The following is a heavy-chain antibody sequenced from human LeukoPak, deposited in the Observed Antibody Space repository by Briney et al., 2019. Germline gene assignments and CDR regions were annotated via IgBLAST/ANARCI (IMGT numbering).Heavy chain of an antibody. Sequence: KPSETLSLTCTVSRGSISSSSYYWGWIRQPPGKGLEWIGSIHYSGTTYYKVSLKSRVTISVDTSKNQFSLKLSSVTAADTAVYYCARARITMVRGPRYFDYWGQGTLVTVSS. CDR3: ARARITMVRGPRYFDY. CDR2: IHYSGTT. J-gene: IGHJ4*02. D-gene: IGHD3-10*01. CDR1: RGSISSSSYY. V-gene: IGHV4-39*01.